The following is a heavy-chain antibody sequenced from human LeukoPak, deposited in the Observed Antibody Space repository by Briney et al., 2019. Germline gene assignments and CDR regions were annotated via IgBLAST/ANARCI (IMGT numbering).Heavy chain of an antibody. CDR1: GFSFINHA. V-gene: IGHV3-23*01. D-gene: IGHD2-2*01. CDR2: IGSTGGAT. J-gene: IGHJ4*02. CDR3: ARAGRGLVVPATFDY. Sequence: GGSLRLSCAASGFSFINHAMSWVRQAPGKGLEWVSAIGSTGGATYYAGSVKGRFAISRDNAKNSLYLQMNSLRAEDTAVYYCARAGRGLVVPATFDYWGQGTLVTVSS.